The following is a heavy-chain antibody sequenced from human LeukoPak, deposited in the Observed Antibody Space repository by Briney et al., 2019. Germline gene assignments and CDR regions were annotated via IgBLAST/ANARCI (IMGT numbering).Heavy chain of an antibody. D-gene: IGHD3-22*01. CDR3: AKERDYYDSSGYFDF. J-gene: IGHJ4*02. CDR1: GFTFSSYA. V-gene: IGHV3-23*01. CDR2: ISSRGTST. Sequence: PGGSLRLSCAASGFTFSSYARSWVGQAPGKGLDGVAAISSRGTSTYYAASVSGPFTISRDDSKNTLYLQMNSLRAEDTAVYYCAKERDYYDSSGYFDFWGQGTLVTVSS.